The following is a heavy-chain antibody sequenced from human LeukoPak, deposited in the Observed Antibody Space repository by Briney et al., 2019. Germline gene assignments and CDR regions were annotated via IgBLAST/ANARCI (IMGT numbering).Heavy chain of an antibody. V-gene: IGHV4-39*07. D-gene: IGHD2-15*01. CDR3: ARDESLVVVAVTDAFDI. Sequence: LSETLSLTCTVSGGSISSSSYYWGWIRQPPGKGLEWIGSIYYSGSTYYNPSLKSRVTISVDTSKNQFSLKLSSVTAADTAVYYCARDESLVVVAVTDAFDIWGQGTMVTVSS. CDR1: GGSISSSSYY. J-gene: IGHJ3*02. CDR2: IYYSGST.